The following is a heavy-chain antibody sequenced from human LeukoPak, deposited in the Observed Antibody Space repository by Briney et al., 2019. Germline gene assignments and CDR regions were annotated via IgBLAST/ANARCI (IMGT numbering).Heavy chain of an antibody. CDR2: INAGNGNT. J-gene: IGHJ4*02. Sequence: ASVKVSCKASGYTFTSCAMHWVRQAPGQRLEWMGWINAGNGNTKYSQKFQGRVTITRDTSASTAYMELSSLRSEDTAVYYCARGGSGSAYYFDYWGQGTLVTVSS. V-gene: IGHV1-3*01. CDR3: ARGGSGSAYYFDY. CDR1: GYTFTSCA. D-gene: IGHD3-10*01.